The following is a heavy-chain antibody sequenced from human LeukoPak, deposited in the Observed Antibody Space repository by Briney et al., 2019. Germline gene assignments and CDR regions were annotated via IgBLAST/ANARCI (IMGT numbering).Heavy chain of an antibody. Sequence: GGSLRLSCAASGFTFSSYGMHWIRQAPGKGLEWVAFIRNDGSIIYNADSVKGRFTISGDGSKNTVYLQMNSLRAEDTAAYYCAKGGGCSSNSCYYYQYYMDVWAKGTTVTVSS. CDR3: AKGGGCSSNSCYYYQYYMDV. D-gene: IGHD2-2*01. CDR2: IRNDGSII. V-gene: IGHV3-30*02. CDR1: GFTFSSYG. J-gene: IGHJ6*03.